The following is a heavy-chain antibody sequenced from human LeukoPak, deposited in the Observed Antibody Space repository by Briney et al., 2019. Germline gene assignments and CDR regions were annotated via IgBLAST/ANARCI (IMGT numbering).Heavy chain of an antibody. Sequence: PGRSLRLSCAASGFTFDDYAMHWVRQAPGKGLEWVSGISWNSGSIGYADSVKGRFTISRDNAKNSLYLQMNSLRAEDTALYYCAKDTYYYDSSGSRAFDIWGQGTMVTVSS. J-gene: IGHJ3*02. CDR2: ISWNSGSI. CDR3: AKDTYYYDSSGSRAFDI. CDR1: GFTFDDYA. D-gene: IGHD3-22*01. V-gene: IGHV3-9*01.